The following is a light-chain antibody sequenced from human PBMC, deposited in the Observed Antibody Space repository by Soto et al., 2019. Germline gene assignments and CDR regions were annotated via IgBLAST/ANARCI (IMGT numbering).Light chain of an antibody. J-gene: IGKJ1*01. Sequence: DIQMTQSPSTLSASVGDRVTITCRASQSISTWLAWYQQKPGKAPNLLIYDASSLESGTPSRFSGSGSGTEFTLPINSLQPDDFATYCCQQYDGYPWTFGQGTKVEIK. CDR1: QSISTW. CDR3: QQYDGYPWT. V-gene: IGKV1-5*01. CDR2: DAS.